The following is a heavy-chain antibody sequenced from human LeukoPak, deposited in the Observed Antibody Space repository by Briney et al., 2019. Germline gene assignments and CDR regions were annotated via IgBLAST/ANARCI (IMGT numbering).Heavy chain of an antibody. V-gene: IGHV3-30*02. J-gene: IGHJ3*02. CDR3: AKDRFWGFLEWPDAFDI. D-gene: IGHD3-3*01. Sequence: GGSLRLSCAASGFTFSSYGMHWVRQAPGKGLEWMAFIRYDGSNKYYADSVKGRFTISRDNSKNTLYLQMNSLRAEDTAVYYCAKDRFWGFLEWPDAFDIWGQGTMVTVSS. CDR1: GFTFSSYG. CDR2: IRYDGSNK.